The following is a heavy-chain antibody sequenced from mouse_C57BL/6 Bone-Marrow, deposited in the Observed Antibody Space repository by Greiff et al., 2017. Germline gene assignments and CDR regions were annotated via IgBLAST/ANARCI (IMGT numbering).Heavy chain of an antibody. Sequence: QVQLQQSGPGLVQPSQSLSITCTVSGFSLTSYGVHWVRQSPGKGLEWLGVIWSGGSTDYNAAFISRLSISKDNSKGQVFFKMNSLQAGDTAMYYCARNDYYDSGCRWFAYWGQGTVVTVSA. D-gene: IGHD1-1*01. CDR1: GFSLTSYG. V-gene: IGHV2-2*01. CDR2: IWSGGST. CDR3: ARNDYYDSGCRWFAY. J-gene: IGHJ3*01.